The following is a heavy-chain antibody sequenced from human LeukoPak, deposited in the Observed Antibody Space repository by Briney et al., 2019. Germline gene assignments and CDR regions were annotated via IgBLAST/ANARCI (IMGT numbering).Heavy chain of an antibody. CDR2: ISWNSGSI. Sequence: GRSLRLSCAASGFTFDDYAMHWVRQAPGKGLEWVSGISWNSGSIGYADSVKGRFTISRDNAKNSLYLQMNSLRAEDTALYYCAKDWGAGELSSSWHYFDYWGQGTLVTVSS. CDR1: GFTFDDYA. J-gene: IGHJ4*02. V-gene: IGHV3-9*01. CDR3: AKDWGAGELSSSWHYFDY. D-gene: IGHD6-13*01.